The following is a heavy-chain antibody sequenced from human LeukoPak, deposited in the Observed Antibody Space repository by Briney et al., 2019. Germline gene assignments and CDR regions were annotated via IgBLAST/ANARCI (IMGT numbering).Heavy chain of an antibody. CDR2: ISYDGSNK. CDR3: AKLSQYYESTAYMDH. CDR1: GFTFSSYA. D-gene: IGHD2/OR15-2a*01. J-gene: IGHJ4*02. Sequence: QAGGSLRLSRAASGFTFSSYAMHWVRQAPGKGLEWVAVISYDGSNKYYADSVKGRFTISRDNSKNTLYLQMNSLRAEDTTLYYCAKLSQYYESTAYMDHWGQGTLVSVSS. V-gene: IGHV3-30-3*02.